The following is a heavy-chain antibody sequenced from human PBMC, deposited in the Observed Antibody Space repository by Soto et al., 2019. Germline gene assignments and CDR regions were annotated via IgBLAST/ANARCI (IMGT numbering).Heavy chain of an antibody. CDR1: GFTFTSSA. CDR3: AADFRAGSSSYYMDV. V-gene: IGHV1-58*02. CDR2: IVVCSGNT. Sequence: QMQLVQSGPEVKKPGTSVKVSCKASGFTFTSSAMQWVRQARGQRLEWIGCIVVCSGNTNYAQKFQERVTITRDMSTSTAYMELSSLRFEDTVVYYCAADFRAGSSSYYMDVWGKGTTVTVSS. D-gene: IGHD6-6*01. J-gene: IGHJ6*03.